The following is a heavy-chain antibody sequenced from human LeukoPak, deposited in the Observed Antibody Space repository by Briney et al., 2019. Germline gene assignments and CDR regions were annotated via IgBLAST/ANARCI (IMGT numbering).Heavy chain of an antibody. CDR2: IYYSGST. V-gene: IGHV4-59*12. J-gene: IGHJ5*02. Sequence: PSETLSLTCTVSGVSISSYYWSWVRQPPGKGLEWIGYIYYSGSTNYNPSLKSRVTISVDTSKNQFSLKLSSVTAADTAVYYCARGEGAYYGSGSYHLRTRRFDPWGQGTLVTVSS. CDR1: GVSISSYY. D-gene: IGHD3-10*01. CDR3: ARGEGAYYGSGSYHLRTRRFDP.